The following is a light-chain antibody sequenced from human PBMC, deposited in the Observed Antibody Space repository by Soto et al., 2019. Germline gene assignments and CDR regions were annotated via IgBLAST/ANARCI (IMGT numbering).Light chain of an antibody. Sequence: DIQMTQSPSSLSASVGDRVTITCRASQSISSYLNWYQQKPGKAPKLLIYAAYSLQSGVPSRFSGSGSGTDFTLTISSLQPEDFATYYCQQSYGFGPGTKVDIK. V-gene: IGKV1-39*01. CDR2: AAY. CDR3: QQSYG. CDR1: QSISSY. J-gene: IGKJ3*01.